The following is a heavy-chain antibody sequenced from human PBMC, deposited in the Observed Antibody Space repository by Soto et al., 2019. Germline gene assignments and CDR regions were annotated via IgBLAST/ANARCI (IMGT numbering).Heavy chain of an antibody. CDR3: ASRDYDSSGQSHWFDP. CDR1: GGSISSSSYY. Sequence: SETLSLTCAVSGGSISSSSYYWGRIRQPPGKGPEWIGGIYYTGSTDYNPSLKSRVPISVDTSKNQFSLKLSSGTAADTAVYYCASRDYDSSGQSHWFDPWGQGTLVTVSS. J-gene: IGHJ5*02. CDR2: IYYTGST. D-gene: IGHD3-22*01. V-gene: IGHV4-39*01.